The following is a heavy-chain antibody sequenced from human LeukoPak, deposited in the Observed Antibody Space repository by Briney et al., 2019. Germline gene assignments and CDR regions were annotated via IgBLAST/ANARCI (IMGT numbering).Heavy chain of an antibody. D-gene: IGHD3-22*01. CDR3: AKIYDSSGYNNWFDP. V-gene: IGHV3-30*18. Sequence: GGSLRLSCAASGFTFSSYGMHWVRQAPGKGLEWVAVISYDGSNKYYADFVKGRFTISRDNSKNTLYLQMNSLRAEDTAVYYCAKIYDSSGYNNWFDPWGQGTLVTVSS. CDR2: ISYDGSNK. J-gene: IGHJ5*02. CDR1: GFTFSSYG.